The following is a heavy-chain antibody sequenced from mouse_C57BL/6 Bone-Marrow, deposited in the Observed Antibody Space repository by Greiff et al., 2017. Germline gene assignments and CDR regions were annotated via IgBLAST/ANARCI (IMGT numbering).Heavy chain of an antibody. Sequence: VQLQQSGAELVKPGASVKLSCKASGYAFSSSWMNWVKQRPGKGLEWIGRIYPGDGDTNYNGKFKGKATLTADKSSSTAYMQLRSLTSEDSAVXFYATSVYYGRSSYFDYWGQGTTLTVSS. CDR3: ATSVYYGRSSYFDY. D-gene: IGHD1-1*01. CDR1: GYAFSSSW. CDR2: IYPGDGDT. V-gene: IGHV1-82*01. J-gene: IGHJ2*01.